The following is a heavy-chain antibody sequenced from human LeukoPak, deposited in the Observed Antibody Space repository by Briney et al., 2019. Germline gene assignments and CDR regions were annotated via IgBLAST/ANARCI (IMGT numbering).Heavy chain of an antibody. Sequence: SVKVSCKASGYTFTSYAISWVRQAPGQGLEWMGGIIPIFGTANYAQKFQGRVTITADESTSTAYMELSSLRSEDTAVYYCARVSGYDWYFDYWGQGTLVTVSS. CDR2: IIPIFGTA. V-gene: IGHV1-69*13. J-gene: IGHJ4*02. CDR1: GYTFTSYA. D-gene: IGHD5-12*01. CDR3: ARVSGYDWYFDY.